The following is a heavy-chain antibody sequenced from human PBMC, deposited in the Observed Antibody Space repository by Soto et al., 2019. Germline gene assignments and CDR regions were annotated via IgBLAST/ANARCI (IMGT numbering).Heavy chain of an antibody. D-gene: IGHD1-7*01. CDR2: TNTNNGNT. J-gene: IGHJ5*02. CDR3: ARGYNWNYAFDA. CDR1: GYTFTTSG. V-gene: IGHV1-18*01. Sequence: QVQLAQSGGEVMKPGASVKVSCKASGYTFTTSGITWVRQAPGQGLEWMGWTNTNNGNTNFAQKFQGRVTMTTDTSTSTAYMELKSLTSDDTAVYFCARGYNWNYAFDAWGQGTLVTVSS.